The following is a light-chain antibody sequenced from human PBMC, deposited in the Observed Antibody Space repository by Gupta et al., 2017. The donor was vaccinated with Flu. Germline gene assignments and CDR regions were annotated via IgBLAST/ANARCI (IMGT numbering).Light chain of an antibody. CDR1: QSVSSN. V-gene: IGKV3-15*01. CDR3: QQYKNWPRT. CDR2: GAS. Sequence: EIAMTQSTDTLSVSPGERATLSCRASQSVSSNLAWYQQKPGQAPRLLIYGASTRATGIPARFSGSGSGTEFTLTISSLQPEDFAVYYCQQYKNWPRTFGQGTKVEIK. J-gene: IGKJ1*01.